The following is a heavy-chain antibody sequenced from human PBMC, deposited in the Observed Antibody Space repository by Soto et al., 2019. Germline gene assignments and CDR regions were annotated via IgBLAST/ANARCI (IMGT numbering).Heavy chain of an antibody. CDR2: IIPIFGTA. V-gene: IGHV1-69*12. J-gene: IGHJ3*02. D-gene: IGHD3-9*01. Sequence: QVQLVQSGAEVKKPGSSVKVSCKASGGTFSSYAISWVRQAPGQGLEWMGGIIPIFGTANYAQKFQGRVTITADXYTRTXXMELSSLRSEDTAVYYCARSRGRDYDILRFDAFDIWGQGTMFTVSS. CDR3: ARSRGRDYDILRFDAFDI. CDR1: GGTFSSYA.